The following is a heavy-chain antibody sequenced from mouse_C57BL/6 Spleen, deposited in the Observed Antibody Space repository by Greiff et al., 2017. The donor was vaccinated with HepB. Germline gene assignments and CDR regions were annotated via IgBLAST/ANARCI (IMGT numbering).Heavy chain of an antibody. Sequence: QVQLQQSGAELVRPGTSVKVSCKASGYAFTNYLIEWVKQRPGQGLEWIGVINPGSGGTNYNEKFKGKATLTADKSSSTAYMKLSSLTSEDSAVYFCARRHYGSSSSAMDYWGQGTSVTVSS. V-gene: IGHV1-54*01. J-gene: IGHJ4*01. CDR2: INPGSGGT. CDR3: ARRHYGSSSSAMDY. CDR1: GYAFTNYL. D-gene: IGHD1-1*01.